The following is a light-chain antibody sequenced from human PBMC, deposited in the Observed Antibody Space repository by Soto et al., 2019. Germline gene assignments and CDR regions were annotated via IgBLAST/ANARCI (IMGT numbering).Light chain of an antibody. J-gene: IGLJ1*01. Sequence: QSALTQPASVSGSPGQSITISCTGTSSDVGSYNYVSWYQQHPGKAPKLMIYEVSDRPAGISSRFSGSKSGNTASLTISGLQTEDEADYYCSSYTSSSPLFGTGTKLTV. CDR3: SSYTSSSPL. CDR1: SSDVGSYNY. V-gene: IGLV2-14*01. CDR2: EVS.